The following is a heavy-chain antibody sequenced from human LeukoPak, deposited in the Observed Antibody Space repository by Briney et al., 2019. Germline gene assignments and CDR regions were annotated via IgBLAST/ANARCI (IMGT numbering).Heavy chain of an antibody. D-gene: IGHD4-17*01. J-gene: IGHJ4*02. Sequence: ASVKVSCKASGYTFTSYGISWVRQAPGQGLEWMGWISAYNGNTNYAQKLQGRVTMTTDTSTSTAYMELRSLRSDDTAVYYCARVGPSFDYGDYLDYWGQGTLVTVSS. CDR3: ARVGPSFDYGDYLDY. CDR2: ISAYNGNT. V-gene: IGHV1-18*01. CDR1: GYTFTSYG.